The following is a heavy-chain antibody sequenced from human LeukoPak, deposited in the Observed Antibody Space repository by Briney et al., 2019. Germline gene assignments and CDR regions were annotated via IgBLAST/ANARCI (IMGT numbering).Heavy chain of an antibody. V-gene: IGHV3-30*04. J-gene: IGHJ4*02. CDR1: GFTFSSYS. Sequence: GGSLRLSCAASGFTFSSYSMHWVRRAPGKGLEWVALTSYDGSNKYHADSVKGRFTISRDNSKNTLYLQMNSLRAEDTAVYYCAKGARLRVSCDYWGQGTLVTVSS. CDR3: AKGARLRVSCDY. CDR2: TSYDGSNK. D-gene: IGHD3-16*01.